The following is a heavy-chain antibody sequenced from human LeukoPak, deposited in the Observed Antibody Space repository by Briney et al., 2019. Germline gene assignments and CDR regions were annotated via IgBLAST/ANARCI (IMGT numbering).Heavy chain of an antibody. CDR3: VKGYCSGGNCFSRTMYYFDC. D-gene: IGHD2-15*01. J-gene: IGHJ4*02. V-gene: IGHV3-64D*09. CDR2: ISTSGGST. Sequence: GGSLRLSCSASGFTFSNYAMHWVRQAPGKGLEYVSAISTSGGSTYYADSVKGRFTISRDNFKNTLYLQMSSLRAEDTAVYYCVKGYCSGGNCFSRTMYYFDCWGQGTLVTVSS. CDR1: GFTFSNYA.